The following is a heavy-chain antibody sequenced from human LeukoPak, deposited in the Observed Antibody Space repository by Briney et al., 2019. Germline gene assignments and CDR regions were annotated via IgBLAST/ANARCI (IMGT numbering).Heavy chain of an antibody. V-gene: IGHV3-23*01. CDR1: GFTFSSYW. CDR3: ARTYYDFWFAFDI. Sequence: QPGGSLRLSCAASGFTFSSYWMSWVRQAPGKGVEWVSAISGSGGSTYYADSVKGRFTISRDNSKNTLYLQMNSLRAEDTAVYYCARTYYDFWFAFDIWGQGTMVTVSS. CDR2: ISGSGGST. J-gene: IGHJ3*02. D-gene: IGHD3-3*01.